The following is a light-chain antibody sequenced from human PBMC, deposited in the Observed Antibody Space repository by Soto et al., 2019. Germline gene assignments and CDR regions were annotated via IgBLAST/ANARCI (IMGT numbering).Light chain of an antibody. CDR1: NSNIGSKY. CDR2: RNN. CDR3: AAWENNLGDPA. J-gene: IGLJ2*01. V-gene: IGLV1-47*01. Sequence: QSVLTQPPSASGTPGQRVSISCSGSNSNIGSKYVYWYQQLPGTAPKLLMYRNNQRPSGVPDRFSGSKSGTSASLAISGLRSEDEADYYCAAWENNLGDPAFGGGTKVTVL.